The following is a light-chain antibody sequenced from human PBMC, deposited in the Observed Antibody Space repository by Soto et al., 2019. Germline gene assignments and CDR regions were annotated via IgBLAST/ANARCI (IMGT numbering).Light chain of an antibody. J-gene: IGKJ3*01. CDR2: AAS. Sequence: DIQMTQSPSSLSASVGDRISITCRASQGISSWLAWYQQKPGKAPKLLIYAASSLQSGVPSRFSGSGSGTDFTLTISSLQPEDNATYYCQQYENRPYTFGPGTKVDNK. CDR1: QGISSW. CDR3: QQYENRPYT. V-gene: IGKV1D-16*01.